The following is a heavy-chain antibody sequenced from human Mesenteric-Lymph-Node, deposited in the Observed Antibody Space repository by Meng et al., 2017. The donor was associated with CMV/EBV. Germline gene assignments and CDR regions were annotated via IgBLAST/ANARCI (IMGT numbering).Heavy chain of an antibody. CDR1: GGSISSSSYY. CDR3: ARDWGYNAMDV. Sequence: SETLSLTCTVSGGSISSSSYYWGWIRQPPGKGLEWIGSIYYSGSTYYNPSLKSRVTISVDTSKNQFSLKLSSVTAADTAVYYCARDWGYNAMDVWGQGTTVTVSS. CDR2: IYYSGST. D-gene: IGHD3-16*01. V-gene: IGHV4-39*02. J-gene: IGHJ6*02.